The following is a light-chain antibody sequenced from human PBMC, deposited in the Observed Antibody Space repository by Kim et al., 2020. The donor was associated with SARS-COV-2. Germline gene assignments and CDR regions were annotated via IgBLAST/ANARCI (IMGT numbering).Light chain of an antibody. Sequence: VSLGERATLSCRASQSVSDNLAWYQQKPGQAPRLLIYGASTRATGIPARFSGSGSGTEFTLTISSLQSEDSAVYYCQQYDDWPPWTFGKGPRWISN. CDR1: QSVSDN. V-gene: IGKV3-15*01. CDR2: GAS. CDR3: QQYDDWPPWT. J-gene: IGKJ1*01.